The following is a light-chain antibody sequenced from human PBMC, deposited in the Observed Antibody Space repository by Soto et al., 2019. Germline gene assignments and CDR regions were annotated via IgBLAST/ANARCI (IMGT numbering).Light chain of an antibody. CDR3: CSYTRSGTLI. CDR1: SGDIGDYNY. Sequence: QSVLTQPASVSGSPGQSITISCVGTSGDIGDYNYVSWYQQHPGKVPKVIIYDVSNRPSGVSYRFSGTNSGNTASLTVSWLQAEDEDDYYCCSYTRSGTLIFATGTKLTVL. J-gene: IGLJ1*01. V-gene: IGLV2-14*01. CDR2: DVS.